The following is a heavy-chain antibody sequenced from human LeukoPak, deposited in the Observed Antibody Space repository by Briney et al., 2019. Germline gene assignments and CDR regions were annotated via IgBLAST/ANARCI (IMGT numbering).Heavy chain of an antibody. D-gene: IGHD7-27*01. J-gene: IGHJ4*02. CDR2: ISYDGSNK. V-gene: IGHV3-30*18. Sequence: GGSLRLSCAAPGFTFSSYGMHWVRQAPGKGLEWVAVISYDGSNKYYADSVKGRFTISRDNSKNTLYLQVNSLRAEDTAVYYCAKDVDVGTLDYWGQGTLVTVSS. CDR3: AKDVDVGTLDY. CDR1: GFTFSSYG.